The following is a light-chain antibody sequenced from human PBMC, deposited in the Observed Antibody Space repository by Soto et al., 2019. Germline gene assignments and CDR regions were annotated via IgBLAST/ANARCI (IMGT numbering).Light chain of an antibody. Sequence: SVLTQPPSASGNPGRRLTISCSGSTSNILRNYVYWYLQLPGTAPRLLISMNDQRPSGVPDRFSGSKPGTSASLAISGLRSEDEADYYSSSWDDSLSGYGFATGTTGTV. V-gene: IGLV1-47*01. CDR2: MND. J-gene: IGLJ1*01. CDR3: SSWDDSLSGYG. CDR1: TSNILRNY.